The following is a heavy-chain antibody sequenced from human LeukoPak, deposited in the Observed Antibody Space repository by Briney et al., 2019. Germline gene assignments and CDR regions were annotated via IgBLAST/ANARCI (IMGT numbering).Heavy chain of an antibody. D-gene: IGHD1-1*01. CDR1: GGSLSGYY. V-gene: IGHV4-59*08. Sequence: SDTLSLTCTVSGGSLSGYYCSWLRQPPGKGLEWIGYIHYSGSTNYNPSLKSRVTISLDTSKKQFFLRLSSVTAADTAIYYCAMYDSFFDYCGQGTLVTVSS. J-gene: IGHJ4*02. CDR3: AMYDSFFDY. CDR2: IHYSGST.